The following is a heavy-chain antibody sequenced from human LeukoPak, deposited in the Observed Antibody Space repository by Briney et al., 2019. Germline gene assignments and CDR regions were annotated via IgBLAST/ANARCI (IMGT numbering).Heavy chain of an antibody. CDR1: GYTFISYG. Sequence: ASVTVSSKASGYTFISYGISWVRQAPGQGLEWMGWISGCNGNTNYAQNLQGRVTMTTDTSTSTDYMELRSLRSDDTAVYYCARGLGVVTAQSEQPKPRYFDLWGRGTQVTVSS. CDR3: ARGLGVVTAQSEQPKPRYFDL. V-gene: IGHV1-18*01. D-gene: IGHD2-21*02. CDR2: ISGCNGNT. J-gene: IGHJ2*01.